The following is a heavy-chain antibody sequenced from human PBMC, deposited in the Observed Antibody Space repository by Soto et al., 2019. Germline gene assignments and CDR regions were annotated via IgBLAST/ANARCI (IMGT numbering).Heavy chain of an antibody. CDR1: GGTISSSNW. V-gene: IGHV4-4*02. Sequence: SETLSLTCAVSGGTISSSNWWSWVRQPPGKGLEWIGEIYHSGSTNYNPSLKSRVTISVDKSKNQFSLKLSSVTAADTAVYYCATGGAIAAAGTPLDYWGQGTLVTVSS. D-gene: IGHD6-13*01. CDR2: IYHSGST. CDR3: ATGGAIAAAGTPLDY. J-gene: IGHJ4*02.